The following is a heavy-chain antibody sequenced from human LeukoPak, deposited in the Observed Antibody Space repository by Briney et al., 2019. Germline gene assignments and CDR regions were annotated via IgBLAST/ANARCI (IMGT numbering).Heavy chain of an antibody. CDR2: INTNGSPT. Sequence: EGSLRLSCAASGFTFSSYWMHWVRQAPGKGLVWVARINTNGSPTQYADSVKGRFTISRDNAKTTLYLQMNSLRDEDTAVYYCAGGLISGSGSLGYWGQGTLVTVSS. V-gene: IGHV3-74*01. CDR3: AGGLISGSGSLGY. D-gene: IGHD3-10*01. CDR1: GFTFSSYW. J-gene: IGHJ4*02.